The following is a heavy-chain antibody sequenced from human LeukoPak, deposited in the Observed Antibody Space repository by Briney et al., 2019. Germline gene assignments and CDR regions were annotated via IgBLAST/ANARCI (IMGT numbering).Heavy chain of an antibody. D-gene: IGHD6-19*01. CDR2: IYYTGST. Sequence: SETLSLTCTVSGGSIRSSSYYWGWIRQPPGKGLEWIGSIYYTGSTYYNPSLKSRVTISVDTSKNQFSLRLSSVTAADTAVYYCARVSGQFYFYYYMDVWGKGTTVTVSS. J-gene: IGHJ6*03. V-gene: IGHV4-39*01. CDR1: GGSIRSSSYY. CDR3: ARVSGQFYFYYYMDV.